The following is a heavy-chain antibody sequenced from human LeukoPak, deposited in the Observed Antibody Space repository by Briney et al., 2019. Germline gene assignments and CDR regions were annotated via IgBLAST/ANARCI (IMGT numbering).Heavy chain of an antibody. CDR2: ISAYNGNT. V-gene: IGHV1-18*01. CDR3: ARGDVPAAPYYYYYYGMDV. CDR1: GYTFTSYG. D-gene: IGHD2-2*01. J-gene: IGHJ6*02. Sequence: ASVKVSCKASGYTFTSYGISWVRQAPGQGLEWMGWISAYNGNTNYAQKLQGRVTMTTDTSTSTAHMELRSLRSDDTAVYYCARGDVPAAPYYYYYYGMDVWGQGTTVTVSS.